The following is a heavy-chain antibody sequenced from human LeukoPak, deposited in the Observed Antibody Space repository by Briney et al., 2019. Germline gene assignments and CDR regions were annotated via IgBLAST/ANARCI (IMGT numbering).Heavy chain of an antibody. CDR3: AREGGQQLGSFDY. V-gene: IGHV3-33*01. Sequence: PGGSLRLSCAASGFTFSTYGMHWVRQAPGQGLEWVAIIWYDGSDKYYADSVKGRFAISRDKSKNTLYLQMNSLKDEDTAVYYCAREGGQQLGSFDYWGQGTLVTVSS. J-gene: IGHJ4*02. CDR1: GFTFSTYG. CDR2: IWYDGSDK. D-gene: IGHD6-13*01.